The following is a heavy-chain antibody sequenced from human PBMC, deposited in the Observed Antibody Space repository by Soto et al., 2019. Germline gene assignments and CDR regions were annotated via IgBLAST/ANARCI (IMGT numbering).Heavy chain of an antibody. V-gene: IGHV1-69*01. Sequence: QVQLVQSGAEVKKPGSSVKVSCKASADTFNSYSLSWLRQAPGQRLEWMGGITPVFGTADYVQSFEDRLTPAADDSTSTVYMELSSLRSDDTAVYYCARSLEGTSVTSSFDTWVQGALVTVSS. J-gene: IGHJ5*02. CDR1: ADTFNSYS. CDR2: ITPVFGTA. CDR3: ARSLEGTSVTSSFDT. D-gene: IGHD4-17*01.